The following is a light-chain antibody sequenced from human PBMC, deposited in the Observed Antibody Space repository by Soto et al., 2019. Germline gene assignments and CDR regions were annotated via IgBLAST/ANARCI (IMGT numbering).Light chain of an antibody. Sequence: EILMTQSPFTLSVSPGERATLSCGASQSVSSNLAWYQQKPGQAPRLLIYGASTRATGIPARFSGSGSGTEFTLTISSLQSEDFEVYYCQQYNNWPRTFGQGTKVDIK. V-gene: IGKV3-15*01. J-gene: IGKJ1*01. CDR2: GAS. CDR1: QSVSSN. CDR3: QQYNNWPRT.